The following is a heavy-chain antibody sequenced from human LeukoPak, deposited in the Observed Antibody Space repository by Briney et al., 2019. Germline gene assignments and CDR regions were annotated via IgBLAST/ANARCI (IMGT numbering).Heavy chain of an antibody. CDR1: GDSVNGYY. CDR2: IYTSGST. V-gene: IGHV4-4*07. D-gene: IGHD3-22*01. Sequence: SETLSLTCTVSGDSVNGYYWSWIRQPAGKGLEWIGRIYTSGSTNYNPSLKSRVTMSVDTSKKQFSLKLSSVTAADTAVYYCVSTTYYYYTSGNYFLDYWGQGTLVTVSS. CDR3: VSTTYYYYTSGNYFLDY. J-gene: IGHJ4*02.